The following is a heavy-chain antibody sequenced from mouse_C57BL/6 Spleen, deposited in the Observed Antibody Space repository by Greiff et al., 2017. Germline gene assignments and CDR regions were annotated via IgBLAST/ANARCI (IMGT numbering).Heavy chain of an antibody. J-gene: IGHJ4*01. CDR2: IDPSDSET. CDR1: GYTFTSYW. Sequence: QVQLQQPGAELVRPGSSVKLSCKASGYTFTSYWMHWVKQRPIQGLEWIGNIDPSDSETHYNQKFKDKATLTVDKSSSTAYMQLSSLTSEDSAVYCCARRALYYGSRDAMDYWGQGTSVTVSS. V-gene: IGHV1-52*01. CDR3: ARRALYYGSRDAMDY. D-gene: IGHD1-1*01.